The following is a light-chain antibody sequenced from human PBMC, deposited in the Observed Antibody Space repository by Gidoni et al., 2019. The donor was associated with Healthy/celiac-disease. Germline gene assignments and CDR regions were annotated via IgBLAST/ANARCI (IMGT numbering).Light chain of an antibody. CDR2: GKN. V-gene: IGLV3-19*01. Sequence: SSELTQDPAVSVALGQTVRITCQGDRLRSYYASWSPQKPGQAPVLVIYGKNNRPAGIPDRFSGSSSGNTASLTITGAQAEDEADYYCNSRDSSGNRWVFGGGTKLTVL. CDR1: RLRSYY. J-gene: IGLJ3*02. CDR3: NSRDSSGNRWV.